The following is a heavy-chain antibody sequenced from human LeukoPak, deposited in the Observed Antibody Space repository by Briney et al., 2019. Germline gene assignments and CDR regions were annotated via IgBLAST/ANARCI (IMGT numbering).Heavy chain of an antibody. J-gene: IGHJ4*02. CDR1: GYTFSSYY. D-gene: IGHD4-23*01. V-gene: IGHV1-46*01. CDR2: INPSSGTT. CDR3: ARPDVAGTDYGGFQGAFDS. Sequence: GASVKVSCKTSGYTFSSYYLHWVRQAPGQGLEWMGIINPSSGTTNYAQKFQGRVTMTRDTSTSTVYMDLSSLRSDDTAVYYCARPDVAGTDYGGFQGAFDSWGQGTLVTVSS.